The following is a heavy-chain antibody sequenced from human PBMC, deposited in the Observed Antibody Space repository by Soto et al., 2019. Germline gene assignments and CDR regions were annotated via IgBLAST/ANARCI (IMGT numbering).Heavy chain of an antibody. CDR2: INHSGST. CDR3: AGGKVAATNYYFYYMDV. J-gene: IGHJ6*03. D-gene: IGHD2-15*01. Sequence: QVQLQQWGAGLLKPSETLSLTCAVYGGSFSGYYWSWIRQPPGKGLEWIGEINHSGSTNYNPSLKSRVTKSVDTSKNQFSLKLSSVTAADTAVYYCAGGKVAATNYYFYYMDVWGKGTTVTVSS. CDR1: GGSFSGYY. V-gene: IGHV4-34*01.